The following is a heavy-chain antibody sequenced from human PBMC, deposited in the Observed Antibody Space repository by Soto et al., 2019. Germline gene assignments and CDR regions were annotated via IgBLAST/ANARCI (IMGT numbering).Heavy chain of an antibody. CDR3: ARVTPGNNLYYFSGMDV. J-gene: IGHJ6*02. D-gene: IGHD1-1*01. CDR2: ISYEGSNT. V-gene: IGHV3-30-3*01. Sequence: GGSLRLSCAASGFTFGTYAIHWVRQAPGKGLQWVALISYEGSNTYYADSVKGRFTVSRDNSKSTLYLQMNSLRPEDTGVYYCARVTPGNNLYYFSGMDVWGQGTSVTASS. CDR1: GFTFGTYA.